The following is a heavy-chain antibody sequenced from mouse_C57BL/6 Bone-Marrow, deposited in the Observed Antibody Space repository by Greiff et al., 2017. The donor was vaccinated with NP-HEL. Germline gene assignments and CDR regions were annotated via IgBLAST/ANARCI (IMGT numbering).Heavy chain of an antibody. Sequence: VQLQQSGAELVKPGASVKISCKASGYAFSSYWMNWVKQRPGKGLEWIGKIYPGDGDTNYNGKFKGKATLTADKSSSTAYMQLSSLTSEDSAVYFCARDYYGSSYWAFDVWGTGTTVSVSS. D-gene: IGHD1-1*01. CDR2: IYPGDGDT. V-gene: IGHV1-80*01. J-gene: IGHJ1*03. CDR1: GYAFSSYW. CDR3: ARDYYGSSYWAFDV.